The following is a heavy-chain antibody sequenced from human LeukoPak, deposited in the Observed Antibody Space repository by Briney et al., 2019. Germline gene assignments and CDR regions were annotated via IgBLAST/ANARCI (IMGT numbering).Heavy chain of an antibody. D-gene: IGHD2-15*01. CDR2: IYYSGST. CDR3: ARDRAGAGFDNSGYSWFDP. Sequence: SETLSLTCTVYGGSISSGGYYWSWIRQHPGKGLQGIGYIYYSGSTYYNPSLKRRVTISLAKSNNPFSLKLRSVTAADAAVYYCARDRAGAGFDNSGYSWFDPGGQGTLVTVSS. CDR1: GGSISSGGYY. J-gene: IGHJ5*02. V-gene: IGHV4-31*03.